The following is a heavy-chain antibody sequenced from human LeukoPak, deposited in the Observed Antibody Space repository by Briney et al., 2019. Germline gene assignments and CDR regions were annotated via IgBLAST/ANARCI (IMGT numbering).Heavy chain of an antibody. V-gene: IGHV3-23*01. CDR1: GFTFSAYA. J-gene: IGHJ3*02. CDR2: IRGGGTSE. CDR3: ARDPNGDYIGAFDM. D-gene: IGHD4-17*01. Sequence: KTGGSLRLSCTASGFTFSAYAMMWVRQAPGKGPEWVSAIRGGGTSEFYADSVKDRFRISRDNSKDTLFLQMNSLRAEDTAVYYCARDPNGDYIGAFDMWGPGTMVTVSS.